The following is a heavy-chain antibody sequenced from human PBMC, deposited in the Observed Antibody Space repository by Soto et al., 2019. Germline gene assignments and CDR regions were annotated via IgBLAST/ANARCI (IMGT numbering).Heavy chain of an antibody. V-gene: IGHV3-48*02. CDR1: GFHFNTCS. D-gene: IGHD3-10*01. Sequence: EVQLVESGGGLVQPGGSLRLSCAASGFHFNTCSMNWVRQAPGKGLEWISYIHPSSPTILYAGSVKGRFTISRDNAKNSMFLQMNSLRDENTAVYYCARQGAYGELDHWGQGTLVAVSS. CDR2: IHPSSPTI. CDR3: ARQGAYGELDH. J-gene: IGHJ5*02.